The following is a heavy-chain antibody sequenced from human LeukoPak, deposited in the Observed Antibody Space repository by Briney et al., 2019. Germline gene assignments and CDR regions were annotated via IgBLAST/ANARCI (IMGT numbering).Heavy chain of an antibody. CDR2: ISYDGSNK. V-gene: IGHV3-30-3*01. CDR3: ARDPAMIVPDY. D-gene: IGHD3-22*01. Sequence: GRSLRLSCAASGFTFSSYAMHWVRQAPPKELAGVAVISYDGSNKYYEDFVKGRFTISRDNSKNTLYLQMNSLRAEDTAVYYCARDPAMIVPDYWGQGTLVTVCS. CDR1: GFTFSSYA. J-gene: IGHJ4*02.